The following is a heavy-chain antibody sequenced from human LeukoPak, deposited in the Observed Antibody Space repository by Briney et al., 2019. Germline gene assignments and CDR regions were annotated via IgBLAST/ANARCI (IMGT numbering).Heavy chain of an antibody. CDR1: GGSFSGYY. CDR2: INHSGST. J-gene: IGHJ6*03. Sequence: SETLSLTCAVYGGSFSGYYWGWIRQPPGKGLEWIGEINHSGSTNYNPSLKSRVTISVDTSKNQFSLKLSSVTAADTAVYYCARGIKKGYYYYYMDVWGKGTTVTVSS. D-gene: IGHD5-24*01. V-gene: IGHV4-34*01. CDR3: ARGIKKGYYYYYMDV.